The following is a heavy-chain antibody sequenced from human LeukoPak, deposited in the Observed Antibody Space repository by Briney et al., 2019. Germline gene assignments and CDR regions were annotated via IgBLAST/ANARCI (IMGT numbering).Heavy chain of an antibody. D-gene: IGHD6-19*01. V-gene: IGHV1-2*02. CDR2: IYPNSGGT. CDR3: ARSEQFPYYMDV. J-gene: IGHJ6*03. CDR1: GYTFTSYD. Sequence: ASVKVSCKASGYTFTSYDINWVRQAPGQGLEWMGWIYPNSGGTNYAQKFQGRVTMTRDTSISTAYMELSRLRPDDTAVYYCARSEQFPYYMDVWGKGTTVTVSS.